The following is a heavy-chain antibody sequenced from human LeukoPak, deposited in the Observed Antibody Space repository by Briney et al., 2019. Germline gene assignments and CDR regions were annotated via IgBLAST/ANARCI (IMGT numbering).Heavy chain of an antibody. CDR3: ARAPVGSGWVINWFDP. CDR2: MYQSWST. D-gene: IGHD6-19*01. CDR1: DYSISSGYY. Sequence: SETLSLTCAVSDYSISSGYYWGWIRQPPGKGLEWIGSMYQSWSTYYNPSLKSRVTISVDTSKNQFSLKLSSVTAADTAVYYCARAPVGSGWVINWFDPWGQGTLVTASS. V-gene: IGHV4-38-2*01. J-gene: IGHJ5*02.